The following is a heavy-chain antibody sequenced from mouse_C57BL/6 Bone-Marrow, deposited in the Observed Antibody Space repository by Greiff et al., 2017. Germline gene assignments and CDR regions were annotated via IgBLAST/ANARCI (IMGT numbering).Heavy chain of an antibody. V-gene: IGHV6-3*01. J-gene: IGHJ1*03. CDR3: TEYYWSSYWYFDV. CDR2: IRLKSDNYAT. Sequence: EVKLQESGGGLVQPGGSMKLSCVASGFTFSNYWMNWVRQSPEKGLEWVAQIRLKSDNYATHYAESVKGRFTISRDDSKSSVYLQMNNLRAEDTGIYYCTEYYWSSYWYFDVWGTGTTVTVSS. CDR1: GFTFSNYW. D-gene: IGHD1-1*01.